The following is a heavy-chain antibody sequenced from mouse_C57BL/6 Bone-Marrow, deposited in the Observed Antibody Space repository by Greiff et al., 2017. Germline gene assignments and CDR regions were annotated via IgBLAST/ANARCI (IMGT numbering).Heavy chain of an antibody. CDR2: IDPNSGGT. V-gene: IGHV1-72*01. D-gene: IGHD2-3*01. J-gene: IGHJ1*03. CDR1: GYTFTSYW. CDR3: ARTLYDGYPFWSFDV. Sequence: QVQLQQSGAELVKPGASVKLSCKASGYTFTSYWMHWVKQRPGRGLEWIGRIDPNSGGTKYNEKFKSKATLTVDQPSSTAYMKLSSLPSEDSAVYYCARTLYDGYPFWSFDVWGTGTTVTVSS.